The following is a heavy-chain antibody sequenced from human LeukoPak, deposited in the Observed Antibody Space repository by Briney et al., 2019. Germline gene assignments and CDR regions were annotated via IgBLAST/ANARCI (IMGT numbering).Heavy chain of an antibody. D-gene: IGHD1-26*01. Sequence: SETLSLTCTVSGYSISSGYYWGWIRQPPGKGLEWIGSIYHSGSTYYNPSLKSRVTISVDTSKNQFSLKLSSVTAADTAVYYCARDFSRVWELLGSGLFDYWGQGTLVTVSS. CDR1: GYSISSGYY. V-gene: IGHV4-38-2*02. CDR3: ARDFSRVWELLGSGLFDY. CDR2: IYHSGST. J-gene: IGHJ4*02.